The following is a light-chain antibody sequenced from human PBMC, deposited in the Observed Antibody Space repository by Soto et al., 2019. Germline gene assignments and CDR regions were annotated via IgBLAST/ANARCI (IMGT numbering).Light chain of an antibody. Sequence: EVVLTQSPATLSLSPGERATLSCRASQSVTRSSLAWYQQKPGQSPRLLISGASSRATGIPDRFSGGGSGTDFIFNISSLEPEDFAMYYCLHYGTAQWKFGQGTKV. J-gene: IGKJ1*01. CDR1: QSVTRSS. V-gene: IGKV3-20*01. CDR2: GAS. CDR3: LHYGTAQWK.